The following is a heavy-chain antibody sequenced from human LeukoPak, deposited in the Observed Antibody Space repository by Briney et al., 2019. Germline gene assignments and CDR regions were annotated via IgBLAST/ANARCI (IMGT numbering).Heavy chain of an antibody. CDR2: INHSGSA. D-gene: IGHD6-13*01. CDR3: ARGDIATPGAAFDS. J-gene: IGHJ4*02. V-gene: IGHV4-34*01. Sequence: SETLSLTCAVYGGSFSGYYWNWLRQPLGKGLEWIGEINHSGSANYNPSLKSRVSMSVDTSKNQFSLRLTSVTAADTAVYYCARGDIATPGAAFDSWGQGTLIIVSS. CDR1: GGSFSGYY.